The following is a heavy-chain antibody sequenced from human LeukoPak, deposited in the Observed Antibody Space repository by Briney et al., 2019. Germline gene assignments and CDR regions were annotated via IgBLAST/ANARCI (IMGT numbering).Heavy chain of an antibody. J-gene: IGHJ4*02. CDR1: GFTFGDYA. CDR2: IRSKIYGGTP. Sequence: GGSLRLSCTASGFTFGDYAMTWVRQAPGKGLEWVGFIRSKIYGGTPEYAASVKGRFTISRDDSKGLAYLQMNSLKTEYTAVYYCTRDQTPYYWGQGTLVTVSS. V-gene: IGHV3-49*04. CDR3: TRDQTPYY.